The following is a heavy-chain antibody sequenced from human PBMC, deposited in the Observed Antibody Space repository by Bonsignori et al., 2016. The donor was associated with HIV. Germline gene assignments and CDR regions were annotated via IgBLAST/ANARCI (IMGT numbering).Heavy chain of an antibody. CDR2: IYPDDSET. D-gene: IGHD6-6*01. CDR3: ATAGPEYRSSVDAFDI. J-gene: IGHJ3*02. V-gene: IGHV5-51*01. Sequence: VRQMPGKGLEWMGIIYPDDSETKYRPSFQGQATISADKSISTAYLQWNILKASDTAMYYCATAGPEYRSSVDAFDIWGQGTMVTVSS.